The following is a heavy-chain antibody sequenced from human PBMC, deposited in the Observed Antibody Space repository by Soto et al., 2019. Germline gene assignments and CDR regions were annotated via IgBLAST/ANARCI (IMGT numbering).Heavy chain of an antibody. Sequence: SETLSLTCTVSGGSITDYSWVWIRQPAGKGLEWIGRIFSSGSTNYNPSLKGRITMSLDTSKNQFSLKLNSATATDTAVYFCARDQAVVVTADKWFDPWGQGILVTVSS. D-gene: IGHD2-21*02. CDR3: ARDQAVVVTADKWFDP. V-gene: IGHV4-4*07. J-gene: IGHJ5*02. CDR1: GGSITDYS. CDR2: IFSSGST.